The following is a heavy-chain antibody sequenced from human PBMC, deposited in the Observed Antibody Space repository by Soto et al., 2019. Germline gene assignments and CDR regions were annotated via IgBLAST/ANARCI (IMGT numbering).Heavy chain of an antibody. J-gene: IGHJ3*02. CDR1: GFTFDDYA. CDR2: ISWNSGSI. CDR3: AKVGGGYDYGYDAFDI. V-gene: IGHV3-9*01. D-gene: IGHD5-12*01. Sequence: GGSLRLSCAASGFTFDDYAMHWVRQAPGKGLEWVSGISWNSGSIGYADSVKGRFTISRDNAKNSLYLQMNSLRAEDTALYYCAKVGGGYDYGYDAFDIWGQGTMVTVSS.